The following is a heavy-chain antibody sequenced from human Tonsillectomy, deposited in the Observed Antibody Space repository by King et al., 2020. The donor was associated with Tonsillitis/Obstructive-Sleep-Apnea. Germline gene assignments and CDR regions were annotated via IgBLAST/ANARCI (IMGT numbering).Heavy chain of an antibody. V-gene: IGHV1-18*01. CDR1: GYSFTIYG. CDR2: ISGYNGDT. Sequence: QLVQSGPEVKKPGASVKVSCKASGYSFTIYGINWVRQAPGQGLEWMGWISGYNGDTNYAQKLQGRATMTTDTSTSTAYMELRSLRSDDTAVYYCARVGATTRAFTYWGQGTLVTVSS. D-gene: IGHD1-26*01. J-gene: IGHJ4*02. CDR3: ARVGATTRAFTY.